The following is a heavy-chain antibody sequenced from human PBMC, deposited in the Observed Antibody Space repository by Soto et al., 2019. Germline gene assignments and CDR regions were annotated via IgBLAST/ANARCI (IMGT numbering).Heavy chain of an antibody. V-gene: IGHV4-59*01. CDR1: GGSINYYF. J-gene: IGHJ6*03. D-gene: IGHD3-10*01. CDR2: VQDSGTT. CDR3: GREGFGLVGFYYYYMDV. Sequence: SETLSLTCAVSGGSINYYFWSWIRQSPGKGLEWIGYVQDSGTTKYNPSLKSRVTISVDTSKNQFSLYLTSVTAADTAVYYCGREGFGLVGFYYYYMDVWGKGTTVTVSS.